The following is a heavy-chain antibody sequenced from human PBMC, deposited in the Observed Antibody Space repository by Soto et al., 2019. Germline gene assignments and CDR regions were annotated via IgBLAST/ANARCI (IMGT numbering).Heavy chain of an antibody. Sequence: ASVKVSCKASGYTFTSYAMHWVRQAPGQRLEWMGWINAGNGNTKYSQKFQGRVTITRDTSASTAYMELSSLRSEDTAVYYCARFRGTFGGVIVWGQGTLVTVSS. J-gene: IGHJ4*02. CDR1: GYTFTSYA. CDR2: INAGNGNT. CDR3: ARFRGTFGGVIV. V-gene: IGHV1-3*01. D-gene: IGHD3-16*02.